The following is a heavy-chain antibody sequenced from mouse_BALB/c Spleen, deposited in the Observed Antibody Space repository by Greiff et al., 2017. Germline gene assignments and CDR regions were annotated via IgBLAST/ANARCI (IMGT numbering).Heavy chain of an antibody. CDR2: ISSGGST. D-gene: IGHD2-1*01. Sequence: EVKVEESGGGLVKPGGSLKLSCAASGFTFSSYAMSWVRQTPEKRLEWVASISSGGSTYYPDSVKGRFTISRDNARNILYLQMSRLRSEETAVYYGARGGGGNYVWFAYWGQGTLVTVAA. CDR1: GFTFSSYA. CDR3: ARGGGGNYVWFAY. V-gene: IGHV5-6-5*01. J-gene: IGHJ3*01.